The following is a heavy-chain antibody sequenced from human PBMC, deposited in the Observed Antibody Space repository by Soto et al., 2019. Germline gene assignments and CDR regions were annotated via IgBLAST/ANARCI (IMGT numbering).Heavy chain of an antibody. J-gene: IGHJ3*01. CDR3: ARVPLFFGLYAFDF. Sequence: EVQLLESGGGLVQPGGSLRLSCAASGFTFNSYAMHWVRQAPGKGLEWVSGISGFSAGSASTYFADSVKGRFIISRDNSNNTLYLQMNNLRAEDTALYYCARVPLFFGLYAFDFWGHGTLVTVS. CDR2: ISGFSAGSAST. D-gene: IGHD3-10*01. V-gene: IGHV3-23*01. CDR1: GFTFNSYA.